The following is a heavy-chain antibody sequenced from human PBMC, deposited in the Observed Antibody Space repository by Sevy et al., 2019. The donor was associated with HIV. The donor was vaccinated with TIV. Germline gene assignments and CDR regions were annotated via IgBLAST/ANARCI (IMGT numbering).Heavy chain of an antibody. CDR2: ITSESGYI. CDR3: AKGDTSTRYYYYGMDV. CDR1: GFTFSNSN. V-gene: IGHV3-21*04. D-gene: IGHD2-2*01. J-gene: IGHJ6*02. Sequence: GGSLRLSCAGAGFTFSNSNMNWVRQAPGKGLQWVSSITSESGYIYYADSVKGRFIISRDNAKNSVYLQMNSLRADDTALYYCAKGDTSTRYYYYGMDVWGQGTAVTVS.